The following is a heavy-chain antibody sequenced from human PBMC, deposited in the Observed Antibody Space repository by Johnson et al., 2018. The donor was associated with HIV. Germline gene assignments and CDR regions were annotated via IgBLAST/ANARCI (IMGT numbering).Heavy chain of an antibody. V-gene: IGHV3-13*01. J-gene: IGHJ3*02. CDR1: RFIFNDYD. Sequence: VQLVESGGGLVQPGGSLRLSCAASRFIFNDYDMHWVRQVTGQGLEWVSGLGTAGDTYYPGSVKGRFTISRENAKNSLYLQMNNLRAGDTAVYYCATSISTPPGAFYIWGQGTMVTVSS. CDR3: ATSISTPPGAFYI. CDR2: LGTAGDT. D-gene: IGHD6-6*01.